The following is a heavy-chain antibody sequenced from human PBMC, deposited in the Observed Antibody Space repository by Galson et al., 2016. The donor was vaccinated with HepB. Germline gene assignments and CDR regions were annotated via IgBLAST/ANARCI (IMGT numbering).Heavy chain of an antibody. Sequence: SLRLSCAASGFTFSYYYMSWIRRAPGKGLEWVSYISSSGSTIYYADSVKGRFTISRDNAKNSLYLQMNSLRAEDTAVYYCARVVPLYSGGWYVRGDGWFDPWDQGTLVTVSS. CDR3: ARVVPLYSGGWYVRGDGWFDP. D-gene: IGHD6-19*01. CDR2: ISSSGSTI. V-gene: IGHV3-11*01. CDR1: GFTFSYYY. J-gene: IGHJ5*02.